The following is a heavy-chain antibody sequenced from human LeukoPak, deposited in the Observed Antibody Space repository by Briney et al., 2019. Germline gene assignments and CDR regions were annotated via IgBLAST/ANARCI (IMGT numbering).Heavy chain of an antibody. CDR1: GGTFSSYA. CDR3: ARDSTCGRDLCRYWYFDL. J-gene: IGHJ2*01. Sequence: KVSCKASGGTFSSYAISWVRQAPGQGLEWMGGIIPIFGTANYAQKFQGRVTITTDESTSTAYMELSSLRSEDTAVYYCARDSTCGRDLCRYWYFDLWGRGTLVTVSS. D-gene: IGHD2-21*02. V-gene: IGHV1-69*05. CDR2: IIPIFGTA.